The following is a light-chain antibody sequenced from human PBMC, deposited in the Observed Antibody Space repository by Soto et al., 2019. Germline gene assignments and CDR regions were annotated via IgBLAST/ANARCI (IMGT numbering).Light chain of an antibody. CDR3: SSYTSSSTLYV. J-gene: IGLJ1*01. V-gene: IGLV2-14*01. CDR1: SSDVGGYNY. Sequence: QSALTQPASVSGSPGQSITISCTGTSSDVGGYNYVSWYQQHPGKAPKLMIYDVSNRPSGVSNRFSCSKSGNTASLTISGLQAADEADYYCSSYTSSSTLYVFGTGTKVTV. CDR2: DVS.